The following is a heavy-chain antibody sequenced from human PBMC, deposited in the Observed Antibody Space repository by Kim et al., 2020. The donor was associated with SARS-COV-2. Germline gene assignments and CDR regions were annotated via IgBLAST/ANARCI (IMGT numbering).Heavy chain of an antibody. Sequence: ASVKVSCKASGYTFNNYAITWVRQAPGQGLEWMGWINSYNGKTNYAQNLQGRVTMTTDTSTDTAYLELRSPRPDDTAVYYCARDVNSPEIGFFYYMDVWG. CDR1: GYTFNNYA. V-gene: IGHV1-18*01. CDR2: INSYNGKT. J-gene: IGHJ6*03. D-gene: IGHD2-21*01. CDR3: ARDVNSPEIGFFYYMDV.